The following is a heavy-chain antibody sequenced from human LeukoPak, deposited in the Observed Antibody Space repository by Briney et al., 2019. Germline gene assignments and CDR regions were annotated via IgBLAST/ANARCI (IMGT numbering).Heavy chain of an antibody. V-gene: IGHV3-33*05. Sequence: GGSQNLLRAASGFPQSSYVPHWVSQAPGKGLEWITAIQYDGSKTYYADSVKGRFTISRDQSKNTLDLQMSSLRAEDTAMYYCARDRAALADYWG. CDR2: IQYDGSKT. CDR3: ARDRAALADY. J-gene: IGHJ4*01. D-gene: IGHD2-15*01. CDR1: GFPQSSYV.